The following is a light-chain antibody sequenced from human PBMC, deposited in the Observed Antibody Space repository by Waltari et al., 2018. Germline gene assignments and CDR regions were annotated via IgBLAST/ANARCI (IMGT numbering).Light chain of an antibody. V-gene: IGKV1-39*01. J-gene: IGKJ1*01. Sequence: DIQMTQSPSSLSASVGDRVTITCRASQSISSYLNWYQQKPGKAPKHLIYAASSLQRGVPSRVSGSGSGTDFTLTISSLQAEDVAVYYCQQYYSTPWTFGQGTKVEIK. CDR2: AAS. CDR1: QSISSY. CDR3: QQYYSTPWT.